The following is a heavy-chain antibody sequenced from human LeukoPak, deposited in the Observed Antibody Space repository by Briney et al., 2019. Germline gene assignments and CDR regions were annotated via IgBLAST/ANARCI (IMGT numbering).Heavy chain of an antibody. V-gene: IGHV4-34*01. CDR3: ARETPRYSSSWHLDY. J-gene: IGHJ4*02. D-gene: IGHD6-13*01. CDR1: GGSFSGYY. Sequence: PSETLSLTCAVYGGSFSGYYWSWIRQPPGKGLEWIGEINHSGSTNYNPSLKSRGTILVDTSKNQFSLKLSSVPAADTAVYYCARETPRYSSSWHLDYCGQGTLVTVSS. CDR2: INHSGST.